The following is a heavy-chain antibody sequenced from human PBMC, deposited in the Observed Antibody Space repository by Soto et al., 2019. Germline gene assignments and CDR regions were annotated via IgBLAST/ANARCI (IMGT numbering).Heavy chain of an antibody. CDR3: ARVAVAGTYDY. D-gene: IGHD6-19*01. V-gene: IGHV3-30-3*01. CDR1: GFTLSSYA. J-gene: IGHJ4*02. Sequence: PGGSLRLSCAASGFTLSSYAMHWVRQAPGKGLEWVAVISYDGSNKYYADSVKGRFTISRDNSKNTLYLQMNSLRAEDTAVYYCARVAVAGTYDYWGQGTLVTVSS. CDR2: ISYDGSNK.